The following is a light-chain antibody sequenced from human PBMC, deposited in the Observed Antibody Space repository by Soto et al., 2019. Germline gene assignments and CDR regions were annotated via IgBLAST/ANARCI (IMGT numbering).Light chain of an antibody. V-gene: IGKV4-1*01. CDR2: WAS. Sequence: DIVMTQSPDSLAVSLGERATINRKSSQSILFSSNNKHYLTWYQQKPVQPPKPLIYWASTREAALPDRFSGSGSGTDFTLTISSLQAVDGAVYYCQPYYCTPVPFGGGTKVEIK. J-gene: IGKJ4*01. CDR1: QSILFSSNNKHY. CDR3: QPYYCTPVP.